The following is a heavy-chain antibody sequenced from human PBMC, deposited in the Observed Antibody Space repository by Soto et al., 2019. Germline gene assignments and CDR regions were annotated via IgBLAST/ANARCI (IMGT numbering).Heavy chain of an antibody. Sequence: PSETLSLTCAVYGGSFSGYYWSWIRQPPGKGLEWIGEINHSGSTNYNPSLKSRVTISVDTSKNQFSLKLSSVTAADTAVYYCARSHPLYSRGWYDRVYYFDYWGQGTLVTVSS. CDR2: INHSGST. D-gene: IGHD6-19*01. V-gene: IGHV4-34*01. J-gene: IGHJ4*02. CDR3: ARSHPLYSRGWYDRVYYFDY. CDR1: GGSFSGYY.